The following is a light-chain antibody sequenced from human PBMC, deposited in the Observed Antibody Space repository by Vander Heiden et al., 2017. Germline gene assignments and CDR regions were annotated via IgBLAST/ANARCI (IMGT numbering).Light chain of an antibody. CDR1: PSIRSC. CDR2: DAS. CDR3: QQYKSDEGT. V-gene: IGKV1-5*01. Sequence: DIQMTQSPSTLSAYAGDRVTITCQASPSIRSCLAWYPQQPRKDPQRLIYDASSMESAGPSRFSGSGAGTEFTLTISSRQPDDVATYYCQQYKSDEGTFGLGTKVEIK. J-gene: IGKJ1*01.